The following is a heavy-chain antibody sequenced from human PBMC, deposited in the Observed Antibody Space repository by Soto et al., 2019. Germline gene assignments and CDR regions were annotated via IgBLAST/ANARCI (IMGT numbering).Heavy chain of an antibody. CDR3: ARAGRGGVGYCSSTSCYAPDYYGMDV. J-gene: IGHJ6*02. CDR1: GFTFSSYG. Sequence: GSLRLSCAASGFTFSSYGMHWVRQAPGKGLEWVAVIWYDGSNKYYADSVKGRFTISRDNSKNTLYLQMNSLRAEDTAVYYCARAGRGGVGYCSSTSCYAPDYYGMDVWGQGTTVTVSS. V-gene: IGHV3-33*01. D-gene: IGHD2-2*01. CDR2: IWYDGSNK.